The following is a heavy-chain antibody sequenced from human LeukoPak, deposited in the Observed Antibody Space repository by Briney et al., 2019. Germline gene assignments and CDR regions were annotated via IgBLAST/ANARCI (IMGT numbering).Heavy chain of an antibody. J-gene: IGHJ4*02. CDR3: ARDSGDSSGYSALDYFDY. D-gene: IGHD3-22*01. Sequence: PSETLSLTCTVSGGSISSYYWSWIRQPPGKGLEWIGYIYYSGSTNYNPSLKSRVTISVDTSKNQFSLKLSSVTAADTAVYYCARDSGDSSGYSALDYFDYWGQGTLVTVSS. CDR1: GGSISSYY. V-gene: IGHV4-59*12. CDR2: IYYSGST.